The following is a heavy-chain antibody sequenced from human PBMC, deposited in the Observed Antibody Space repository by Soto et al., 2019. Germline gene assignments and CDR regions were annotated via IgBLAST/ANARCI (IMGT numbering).Heavy chain of an antibody. CDR1: GGSVNSGSYY. D-gene: IGHD6-19*01. V-gene: IGHV4-61*01. CDR3: ARIIPREQWLVYYFDY. CDR2: IYYSGST. Sequence: QVQLQESGPGLVKPSETLSLTCTVSGGSVNSGSYYWSWIRQPPGKGLEWIGYIYYSGSTNYNPSLKSRVTISVDTSKNQFSLKLSSVTAADTAVYYCARIIPREQWLVYYFDYWGQGTLVTVSS. J-gene: IGHJ4*02.